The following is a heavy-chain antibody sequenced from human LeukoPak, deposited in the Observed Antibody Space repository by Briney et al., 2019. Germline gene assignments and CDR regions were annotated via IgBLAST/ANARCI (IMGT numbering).Heavy chain of an antibody. CDR2: IYYSGST. Sequence: SETLSLTCTVSGGSISSYYWSWIRQPPGKGLEWIGYIYYSGSTNYNPSLKSRVTISVDTSKNRFSLKLSSVTAADTAVYYCARATVTTPHFDYWGQGTLVTVSS. V-gene: IGHV4-59*01. D-gene: IGHD4-17*01. CDR1: GGSISSYY. J-gene: IGHJ4*02. CDR3: ARATVTTPHFDY.